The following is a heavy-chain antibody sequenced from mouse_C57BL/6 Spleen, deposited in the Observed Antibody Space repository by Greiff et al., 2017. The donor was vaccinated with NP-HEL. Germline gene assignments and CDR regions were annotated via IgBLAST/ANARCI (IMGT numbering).Heavy chain of an antibody. D-gene: IGHD2-5*01. J-gene: IGHJ2*01. V-gene: IGHV6-3*01. CDR2: IRLKSDNYAT. Sequence: EVKLMESGGGLVQPGGSMKLSCVASGFTFSNYWMNWVRQSPEKGLEWVAQIRLKSDNYATHYAESVKGRFTISRDDSKSRVNLQRNNLRAEDTGIYYCTKWGSNYYFDYWGQGTTLTVSS. CDR1: GFTFSNYW. CDR3: TKWGSNYYFDY.